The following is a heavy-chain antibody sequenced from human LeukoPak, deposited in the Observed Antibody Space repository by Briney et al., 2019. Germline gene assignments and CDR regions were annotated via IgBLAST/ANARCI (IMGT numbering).Heavy chain of an antibody. Sequence: PSETLSLTCTVSVGSISIYYWSWIRQPPRKGLEWIWYIYYSGSTNYNPSLKSRVTITVDTSKNQFSLKLSSVTAADTAVYYCARGGHYYDSSGSLRIWGQGTLVTVSS. J-gene: IGHJ4*02. CDR2: IYYSGST. CDR3: ARGGHYYDSSGSLRI. D-gene: IGHD3-22*01. V-gene: IGHV4-59*01. CDR1: VGSISIYY.